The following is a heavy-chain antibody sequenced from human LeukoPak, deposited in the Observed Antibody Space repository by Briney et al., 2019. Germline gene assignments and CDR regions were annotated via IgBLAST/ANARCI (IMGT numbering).Heavy chain of an antibody. Sequence: PSETLSLTCTVSGGSISSYYWSWIRQPPGKGLEWIGYIYTSGSTNYNPSLKSRVTISVDTSKNQFSLKLSSVTAADTAVYYCARAGGSGSYINWGQGTLVTASS. CDR1: GGSISSYY. CDR3: ARAGGSGSYIN. J-gene: IGHJ4*02. D-gene: IGHD3-10*01. CDR2: IYTSGST. V-gene: IGHV4-4*09.